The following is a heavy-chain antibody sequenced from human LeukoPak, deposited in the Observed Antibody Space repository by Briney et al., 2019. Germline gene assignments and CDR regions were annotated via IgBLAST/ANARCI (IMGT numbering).Heavy chain of an antibody. CDR2: ISAYNDNT. Sequence: ASVKVSCKASGYTFTSYGISWVRQAPGQGLEWMGLISAYNDNTNYSQKLQGRVTMTTDTSTSTANMELRSLRSDDTAVYYCARAMRRQLREDYWGQGTLVTVSS. CDR3: ARAMRRQLREDY. D-gene: IGHD5-18*01. V-gene: IGHV1-18*04. J-gene: IGHJ4*02. CDR1: GYTFTSYG.